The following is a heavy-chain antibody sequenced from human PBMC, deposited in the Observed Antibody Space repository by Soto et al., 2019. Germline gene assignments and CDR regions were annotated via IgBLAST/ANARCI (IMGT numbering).Heavy chain of an antibody. D-gene: IGHD3-3*01. Sequence: ASVKVSCKASGGTFSSYAISWVRQAPGQGLEWMGGIIPIFGTANYAQKLQGRVTMTTDTSTSTAYMELRSLRSDDTAVYYCARDRITIFGVVIRGFDIWGQGTMVTVSS. CDR3: ARDRITIFGVVIRGFDI. CDR2: IIPIFGTA. CDR1: GGTFSSYA. V-gene: IGHV1-69*05. J-gene: IGHJ3*02.